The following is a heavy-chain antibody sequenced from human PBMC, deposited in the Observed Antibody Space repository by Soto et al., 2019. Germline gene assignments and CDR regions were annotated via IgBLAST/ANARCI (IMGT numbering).Heavy chain of an antibody. D-gene: IGHD3-10*01. J-gene: IGHJ5*02. CDR2: IYYSGST. CDR1: GGSISSYY. V-gene: IGHV4-59*01. CDR3: ARVPQTEYYYGSGSQKRNWFVP. Sequence: PSETLSLTCTVSGGSISSYYWSWIRQPPGKGLEWIGYIYYSGSTNYNPSLKSRVTISVDTSKNQFSLKLSSLTAADTAVYYCARVPQTEYYYGSGSQKRNWFVPWGQTTLVTDSS.